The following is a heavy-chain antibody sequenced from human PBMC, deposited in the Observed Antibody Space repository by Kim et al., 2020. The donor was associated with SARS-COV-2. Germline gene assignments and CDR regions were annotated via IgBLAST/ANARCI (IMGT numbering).Heavy chain of an antibody. J-gene: IGHJ4*02. CDR1: GFTFSSYA. D-gene: IGHD7-27*01. CDR2: ISDSGGNT. V-gene: IGHV3-23*01. CDR3: AKDHWGSL. Sequence: GGSLRLSCAASGFTFSSYAMSWVRQAPGKGLEWVSAISDSGGNTYYADSVKGRFTISRDNSKNTLFLQMNSLRADDTAVYYCAKDHWGSLGGQGTLVTVSS.